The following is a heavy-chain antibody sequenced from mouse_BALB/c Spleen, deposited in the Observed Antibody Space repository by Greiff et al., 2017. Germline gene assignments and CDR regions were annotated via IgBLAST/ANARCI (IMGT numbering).Heavy chain of an antibody. CDR2: ISTYYGDA. CDR3: ARCDLYFDY. J-gene: IGHJ2*01. Sequence: QVQLQQSGAELVRPGVSVKISCKGSGYTFTDYAMNWVKQSHAKSLEWIGVISTYYGDASYNQKFKGKATMTVDKSSSTAYMELARLTSEDSAIYYCARCDLYFDYWGQGTTLTVSS. CDR1: GYTFTDYA. V-gene: IGHV1S137*01.